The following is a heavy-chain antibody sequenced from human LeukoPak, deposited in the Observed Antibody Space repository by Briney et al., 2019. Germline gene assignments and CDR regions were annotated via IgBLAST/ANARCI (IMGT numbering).Heavy chain of an antibody. J-gene: IGHJ5*01. V-gene: IGHV3-7*01. Sequence: GGSLRLSCAASGFNFSSYCMNWVRQAPGKGLEWVAHIKQDGGEKYYVDSVKDRFTISRDNAKNSLILQMNSLRVDDTAVYYCARDGLYSGNYDSWGQGTLVTVSS. D-gene: IGHD1-26*01. CDR2: IKQDGGEK. CDR3: ARDGLYSGNYDS. CDR1: GFNFSSYC.